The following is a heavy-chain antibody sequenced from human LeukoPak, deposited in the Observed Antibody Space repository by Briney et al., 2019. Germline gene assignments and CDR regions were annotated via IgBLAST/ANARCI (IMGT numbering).Heavy chain of an antibody. V-gene: IGHV1-2*02. D-gene: IGHD3-22*01. CDR3: ARTTYYYDSSGYY. J-gene: IGHJ4*02. CDR2: INPNSGGT. CDR1: GYTFTGYY. Sequence: ASVKVSCKASGYTFTGYYMHWVRQAPGQGLEWMGWINPNSGGTNYAQKFQGRVTMTRDTSISTAYMELSRLRSDDTAVYYCARTTYYYDSSGYYWGQGTLVTVSS.